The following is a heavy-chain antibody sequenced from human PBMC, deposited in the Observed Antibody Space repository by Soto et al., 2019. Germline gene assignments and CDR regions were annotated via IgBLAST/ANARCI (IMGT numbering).Heavy chain of an antibody. J-gene: IGHJ4*02. D-gene: IGHD3-22*01. CDR3: AAYRPNDYYDSSGYFDY. V-gene: IGHV3-9*01. CDR1: GFTFDDDA. Sequence: SLRLSCAASGFTFDDDAMHWVRQARVKGLEWVSGISWNSGSIGYADSVKGRFTISRDNAKNSLYLQMNSLRAEDTALYYCAAYRPNDYYDSSGYFDYWGQGTLVTVSS. CDR2: ISWNSGSI.